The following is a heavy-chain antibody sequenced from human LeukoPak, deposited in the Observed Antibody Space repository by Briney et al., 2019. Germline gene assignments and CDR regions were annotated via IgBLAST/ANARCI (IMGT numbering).Heavy chain of an antibody. Sequence: GGSLRLSCAASGFTFSTFSMHWVRHAPGKGLERVAVILYDGSTQYYADSVRGRFTASRDNSKDTLYLQMNSLRVEDTAVYYCARVDCRSTSCSPFDYWGQGTLVTVSS. CDR1: GFTFSTFS. CDR2: ILYDGSTQ. D-gene: IGHD2-2*01. J-gene: IGHJ4*02. V-gene: IGHV3-30*04. CDR3: ARVDCRSTSCSPFDY.